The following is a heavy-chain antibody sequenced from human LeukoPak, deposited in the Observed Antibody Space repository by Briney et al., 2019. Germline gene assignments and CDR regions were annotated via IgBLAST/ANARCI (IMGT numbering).Heavy chain of an antibody. V-gene: IGHV1-18*01. D-gene: IGHD1-26*01. CDR2: ISAYNGKT. CDR3: ARPIGEHAFDI. CDR1: GYTFTSYG. J-gene: IGHJ3*02. Sequence: ASVKVSCKASGYTFTSYGISWVRQAPGQGLEWMGWISAYNGKTIHAQKLQDRVTMTTDTPTSTGYMELRSLISDDTAVYYCARPIGEHAFDIWGQGTMVTVSS.